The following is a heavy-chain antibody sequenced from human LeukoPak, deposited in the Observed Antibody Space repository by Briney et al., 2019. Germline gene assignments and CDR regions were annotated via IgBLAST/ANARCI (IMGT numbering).Heavy chain of an antibody. CDR1: GYSFTSYW. CDR3: ARLQQQLNAFDI. V-gene: IGHV5-10-1*01. Sequence: GESLKISCKGPGYSFTSYWISWVRQMPGKGLEWMGRIDPTDSYTNYSPSFQGHVTISADKSISTAYLQWSSLKASDTAMYYCARLQQQLNAFDIWGQGTMVTVSS. J-gene: IGHJ3*02. D-gene: IGHD6-13*01. CDR2: IDPTDSYT.